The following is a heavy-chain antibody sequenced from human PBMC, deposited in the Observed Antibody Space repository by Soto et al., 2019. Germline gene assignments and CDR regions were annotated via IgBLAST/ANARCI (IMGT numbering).Heavy chain of an antibody. CDR3: ARAPSGWYGIDY. CDR1: GGSFSGYY. J-gene: IGHJ4*02. CDR2: INHSGST. Sequence: PSETLSLTCAVYGGSFSGYYWSWIRQPPGKGLEWIGEINHSGSTNYNPSLKSRVTISVDTSKNQFSLKLSSVTAADTAVYYCARAPSGWYGIDYWGQGTLVTVSS. D-gene: IGHD6-19*01. V-gene: IGHV4-34*01.